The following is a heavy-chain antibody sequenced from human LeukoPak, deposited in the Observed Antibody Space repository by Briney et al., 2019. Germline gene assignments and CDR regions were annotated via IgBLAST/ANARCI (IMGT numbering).Heavy chain of an antibody. CDR2: IIPSGHTT. J-gene: IGHJ4*02. CDR3: AKDDRWLQFCC. CDR1: GFTFSSHG. D-gene: IGHD5-24*01. Sequence: GGSLRLSCAASGFTFSSHGMNWVRQAPGKGLEWVSGIIPSGHTTYYADSVRGRFTISRDNSRNTLYLQMNSLRAEDTAVYYCAKDDRWLQFCCWGQGSLVTVSA. V-gene: IGHV3-23*01.